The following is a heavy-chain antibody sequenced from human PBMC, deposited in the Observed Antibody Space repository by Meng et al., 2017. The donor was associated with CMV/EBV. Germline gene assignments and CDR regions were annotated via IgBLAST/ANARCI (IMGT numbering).Heavy chain of an antibody. Sequence: QLQLQQVGAGLLKASLTLSRDCAVYGWSFSGFYWSWNRQPPGKGLEWIGEINHSGSSNYNPALKSRVTISVDTSKNQFSQKLSSVTAADTAVYYCARESMVRGEDWGQGTLVTVSS. J-gene: IGHJ4*02. V-gene: IGHV4-34*01. CDR3: ARESMVRGED. CDR1: GWSFSGFY. CDR2: INHSGSS. D-gene: IGHD3-10*01.